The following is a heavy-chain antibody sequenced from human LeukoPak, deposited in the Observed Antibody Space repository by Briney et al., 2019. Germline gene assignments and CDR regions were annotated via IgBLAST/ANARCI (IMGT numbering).Heavy chain of an antibody. Sequence: TSEILSLTCAVYGGSFSGYYWSWIRQPPGKGLEWIGYIYHSGSTYYNPSLKSRVTISVDRSKNQFSLKLSSVTAADTAVYYCARVDVGWFDYWGQGTLVTVSS. CDR2: IYHSGST. D-gene: IGHD6-19*01. CDR1: GGSFSGYY. CDR3: ARVDVGWFDY. J-gene: IGHJ4*02. V-gene: IGHV4-30-2*01.